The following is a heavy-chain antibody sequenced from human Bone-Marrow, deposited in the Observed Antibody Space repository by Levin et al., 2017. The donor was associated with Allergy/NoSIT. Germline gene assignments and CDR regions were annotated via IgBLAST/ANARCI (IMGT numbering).Heavy chain of an antibody. D-gene: IGHD2-2*01. J-gene: IGHJ4*02. V-gene: IGHV3-74*01. Sequence: GESLKISCAASGFTFSNYWMHWVRQAPGKGLGWVSHINSDGSNTNYADSVKGRFTISRDNAKNTLYLQMNSLRDEDTAVYYCARGGCSSTSCLDNWGQGTLVTVSP. CDR2: INSDGSNT. CDR1: GFTFSNYW. CDR3: ARGGCSSTSCLDN.